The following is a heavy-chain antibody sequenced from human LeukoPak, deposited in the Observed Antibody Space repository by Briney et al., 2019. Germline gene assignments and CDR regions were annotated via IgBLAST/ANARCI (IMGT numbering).Heavy chain of an antibody. J-gene: IGHJ3*02. CDR1: GGTFSSYA. V-gene: IGHV1-69*13. Sequence: SVKVSCKASGGTFSSYAISWVRQAPGQGLEWMGGIIPIFGTANYAQKFQGRVTITADESTSTAYMELSSLRSEDTAVYYCARGLRAGLIVVVPAAPGDAFDIWGQGTMVTVSS. D-gene: IGHD2-2*01. CDR3: ARGLRAGLIVVVPAAPGDAFDI. CDR2: IIPIFGTA.